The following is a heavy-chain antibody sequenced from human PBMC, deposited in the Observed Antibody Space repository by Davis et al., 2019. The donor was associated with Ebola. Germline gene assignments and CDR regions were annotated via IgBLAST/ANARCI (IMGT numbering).Heavy chain of an antibody. CDR2: IYYSGST. D-gene: IGHD1-26*01. CDR1: RYSISSSNW. J-gene: IGHJ4*02. Sequence: SLTCAISRYSISSSNWWGWIRQPPGKGLKRIGYIYYSGSTYYNPSLKSRVTISVDTSKNQFSLKLSSVTAADTAVYYCASVSGSYPEFDYWGQGTLVTVSS. CDR3: ASVSGSYPEFDY. V-gene: IGHV4-28*01.